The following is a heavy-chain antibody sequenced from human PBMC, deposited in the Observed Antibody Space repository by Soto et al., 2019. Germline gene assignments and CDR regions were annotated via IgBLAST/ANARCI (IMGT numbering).Heavy chain of an antibody. V-gene: IGHV4-61*01. CDR3: ARVGSTEPGFDP. Sequence: QVQLQESGPGLVKPSETLSLTCTVSGGSVSAGSYYWSWIRQSPGKGLEWIGFVYYTGTTSYNPSLMSRVTRSLDTSKNQLSLNRSSVTAADTAVYSCARVGSTEPGFDPWGQGTLVTVSS. J-gene: IGHJ5*02. CDR2: VYYTGTT. CDR1: GGSVSAGSYY. D-gene: IGHD2-8*02.